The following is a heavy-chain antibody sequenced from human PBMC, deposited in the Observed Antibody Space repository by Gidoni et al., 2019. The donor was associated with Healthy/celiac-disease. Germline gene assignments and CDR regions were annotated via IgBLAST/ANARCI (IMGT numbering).Heavy chain of an antibody. CDR2: ISYDGSNK. D-gene: IGHD3-9*01. V-gene: IGHV3-30-3*01. J-gene: IGHJ4*02. CDR3: ARALQLARFDWHYFDY. CDR1: GFTFSSYA. Sequence: QVQLVESGGGVVQPGRSLRLSCAASGFTFSSYAMHWVRQAPGKGLEWVAVISYDGSNKYYADSVKGRFTISRDNSKNTLYLQMNSLRAEDTAVYYCARALQLARFDWHYFDYWGQGTLVTVSS.